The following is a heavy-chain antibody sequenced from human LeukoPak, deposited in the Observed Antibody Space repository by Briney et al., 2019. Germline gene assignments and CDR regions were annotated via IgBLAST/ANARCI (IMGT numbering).Heavy chain of an antibody. CDR2: INHGGST. Sequence: SETLSLTCAVYGGSFSNYYWSWIRQPPGKGLEWIGEINHGGSTNYNPSLKSRVTISVDTSKNQFSLKLSSVTAADTAVYYCARSDYGGNYYYYYYMDVWGKGTTVTISS. CDR1: GGSFSNYY. J-gene: IGHJ6*03. CDR3: ARSDYGGNYYYYYYMDV. D-gene: IGHD4-23*01. V-gene: IGHV4-34*01.